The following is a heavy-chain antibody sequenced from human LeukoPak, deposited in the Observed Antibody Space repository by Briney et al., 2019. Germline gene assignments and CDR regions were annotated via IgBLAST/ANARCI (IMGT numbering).Heavy chain of an antibody. D-gene: IGHD2-2*01. CDR3: ATDYKYAPSY. CDR1: GFTFSSYA. J-gene: IGHJ4*02. Sequence: PGGSLRLSCAASGFTFSSYAMSWVRQAPGKGLEWVSAISGSGGSTYYADSVKGRFTISRDNAKNTVYLQMNNLRAEDTAIYYCATDYKYAPSYWGQGTLVTVSS. CDR2: ISGSGGST. V-gene: IGHV3-23*01.